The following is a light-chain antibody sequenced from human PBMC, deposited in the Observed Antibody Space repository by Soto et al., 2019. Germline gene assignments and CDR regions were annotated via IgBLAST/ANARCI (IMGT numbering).Light chain of an antibody. CDR1: QDISTW. J-gene: IGKJ1*01. CDR2: AAS. V-gene: IGKV1-12*01. Sequence: DIQMTQSPSSVSASVGDRVTITCRASQDISTWLAWYQQKPGKGPKLLIYAASSLQSGVPSRFSGSGSGTDYSLTISSLQPEDFATYYCQQTYSSHPWTFGQGTKVEIK. CDR3: QQTYSSHPWT.